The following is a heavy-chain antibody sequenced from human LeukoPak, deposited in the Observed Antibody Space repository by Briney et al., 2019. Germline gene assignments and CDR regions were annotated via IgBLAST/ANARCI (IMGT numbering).Heavy chain of an antibody. Sequence: PGGSLRLSCAASGFTFSDYYMSWIRQAPGKGLEWVSYTTNSGSRMYYTDSVKGRFTISRDNAKKSPYLQMNSLRAEDTAVYYCTKEGGDYYDSSGYLDYWGRGTLVTVSS. J-gene: IGHJ4*02. V-gene: IGHV3-11*04. CDR2: TTNSGSRM. D-gene: IGHD3-22*01. CDR3: TKEGGDYYDSSGYLDY. CDR1: GFTFSDYY.